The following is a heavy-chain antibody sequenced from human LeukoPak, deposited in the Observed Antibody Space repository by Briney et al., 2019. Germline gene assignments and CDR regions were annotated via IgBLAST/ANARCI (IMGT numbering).Heavy chain of an antibody. CDR3: AARMQLEAPEQNWFDP. V-gene: IGHV4-31*03. CDR2: IYYSGST. Sequence: PSETLSLTCTVSGGSISSGGYYWSWIRQHPGKGLEWIGYIYYSGSTYYNPSLKSRVTISVDTSKNQFSLKLSSVTAADTAVYYCAARMQLEAPEQNWFDPWGQGTLVTVSS. J-gene: IGHJ5*02. CDR1: GGSISSGGYY. D-gene: IGHD5-18*01.